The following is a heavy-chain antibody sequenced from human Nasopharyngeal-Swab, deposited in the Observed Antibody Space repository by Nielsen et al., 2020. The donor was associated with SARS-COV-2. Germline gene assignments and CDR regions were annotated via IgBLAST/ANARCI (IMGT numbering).Heavy chain of an antibody. Sequence: WIRQPPGKGLEWIGEIYHSGSTNYNPSLESRVTISVDKSKNQFSLKLSSVTAADTAVYYCARALGYCSGGSCPLWYYGMDVWGQGTTVTVSS. J-gene: IGHJ6*02. CDR2: IYHSGST. D-gene: IGHD2-15*01. V-gene: IGHV4-4*02. CDR3: ARALGYCSGGSCPLWYYGMDV.